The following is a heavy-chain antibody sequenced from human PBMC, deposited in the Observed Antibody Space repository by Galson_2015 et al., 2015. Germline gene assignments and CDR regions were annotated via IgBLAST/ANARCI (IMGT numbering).Heavy chain of an antibody. J-gene: IGHJ4*02. Sequence: SLRLSCAASGFTFISYAMHWVRQAPGKGLEWVAVISYDGGNKHYADSVKGRFTISRDNSKNTLYLQMNSLRAEDTAVYYYARSHSSGWYHFDYWGPGTLVTVSS. CDR1: GFTFISYA. CDR3: ARSHSSGWYHFDY. CDR2: ISYDGGNK. D-gene: IGHD6-19*01. V-gene: IGHV3-30*11.